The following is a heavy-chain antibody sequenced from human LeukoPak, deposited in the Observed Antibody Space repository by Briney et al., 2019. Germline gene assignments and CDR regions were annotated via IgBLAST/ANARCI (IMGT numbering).Heavy chain of an antibody. Sequence: PSETLSLTCTVSGGSISSGSYYWSWIRQPAGKGLEWIGRIYTSGSTNYNPSLKSRVTISVDTSKNQFSLKLSSVTAADTAVYYCARDGGVDLYSSNSELDYWGQGTLATVSS. V-gene: IGHV4-61*02. D-gene: IGHD6-13*01. J-gene: IGHJ4*02. CDR2: IYTSGST. CDR3: ARDGGVDLYSSNSELDY. CDR1: GGSISSGSYY.